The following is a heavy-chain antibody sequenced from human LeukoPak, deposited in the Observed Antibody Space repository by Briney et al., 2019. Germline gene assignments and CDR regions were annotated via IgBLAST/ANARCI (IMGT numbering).Heavy chain of an antibody. CDR2: ISSSSSTI. V-gene: IGHV3-48*04. D-gene: IGHD1-26*01. Sequence: GGSLRLSCAASGFTFSSYSMNWVRQAPGKGLEWVSYISSSSSTIYYADSVKGRFTISRDNAKNSLYLQMNSLRAEDTAVYYCAREVGASEFDYWGQGTLVTVSS. CDR3: AREVGASEFDY. CDR1: GFTFSSYS. J-gene: IGHJ4*02.